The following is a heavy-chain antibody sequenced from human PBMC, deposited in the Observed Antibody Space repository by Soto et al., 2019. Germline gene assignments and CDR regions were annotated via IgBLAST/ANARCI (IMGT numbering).Heavy chain of an antibody. CDR3: TRDWEITVSTWSFGGF. CDR1: GGTFSPDT. Sequence: QVQLVQSGAEVNKPGSSVKVSCKASGGTFSPDTINWVRQAPGQGLEWMGRIIPFHGVTNYAQKFQARVTITADKSTSTAYMELSGLRFEDTAMYYCTRDWEITVSTWSFGGFWGRGTLVTVSS. J-gene: IGHJ4*02. CDR2: IIPFHGVT. V-gene: IGHV1-69*08. D-gene: IGHD3-10*01.